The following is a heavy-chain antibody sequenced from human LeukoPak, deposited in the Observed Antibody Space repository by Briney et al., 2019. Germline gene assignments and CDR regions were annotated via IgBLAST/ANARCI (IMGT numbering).Heavy chain of an antibody. CDR3: AKDLAKGSIVATMGVDY. Sequence: GGSLRLSCAASGFTFRNHGMNWVRQAPGKGLEWVAFIRYDGSNKYYADSVKGRFTISRDNSKNTLYLQMNSLRAEDTAVYYCAKDLAKGSIVATMGVDYWGQGTLVTVSS. CDR2: IRYDGSNK. J-gene: IGHJ4*02. CDR1: GFTFRNHG. D-gene: IGHD5-12*01. V-gene: IGHV3-30*02.